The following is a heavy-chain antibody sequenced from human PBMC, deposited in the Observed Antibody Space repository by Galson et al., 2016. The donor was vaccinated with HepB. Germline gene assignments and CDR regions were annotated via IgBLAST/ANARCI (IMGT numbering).Heavy chain of an antibody. V-gene: IGHV1-46*01. CDR1: GYIFTAYY. J-gene: IGHJ4*02. D-gene: IGHD2-2*01. CDR3: ARIGGYCSTLSCSYFDF. CDR2: INPSGGTT. Sequence: SVKVSCKASGYIFTAYYLHWVRQAPGQGLEWIGEINPSGGTTSFAQNFQGRVTMTRDTSTNTIYMELSSLRSADTAVYYCARIGGYCSTLSCSYFDFWGQGTLVTVSS.